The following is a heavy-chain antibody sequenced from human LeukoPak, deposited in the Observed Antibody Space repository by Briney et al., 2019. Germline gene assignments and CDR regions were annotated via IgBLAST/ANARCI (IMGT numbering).Heavy chain of an antibody. Sequence: ASVKVSCKASGYTFTRYYIHWVRQAPGQGPEWMGMINPSGGSTSYAQKFQGRVTMTRDTSTSTVYMELSSLRSEDTAVYYCAREGSSSYDAFDIWGQGTMVTVSS. CDR2: INPSGGST. D-gene: IGHD6-13*01. J-gene: IGHJ3*02. CDR1: GYTFTRYY. CDR3: AREGSSSYDAFDI. V-gene: IGHV1-46*01.